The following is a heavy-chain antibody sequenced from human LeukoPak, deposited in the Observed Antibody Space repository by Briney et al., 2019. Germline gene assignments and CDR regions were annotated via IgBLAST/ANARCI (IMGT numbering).Heavy chain of an antibody. Sequence: APAKVSCKASGYTFTDYYIYWVRQAPGPGLKFMGWTNPKNGGTNYAQKFQGRVTMTSDTSISTAYMDLNSLKSDDTGVYYCARRVTAASGFDCWGKGTLVTVSS. CDR1: GYTFTDYY. CDR3: ARRVTAASGFDC. CDR2: TNPKNGGT. D-gene: IGHD6-13*01. J-gene: IGHJ4*02. V-gene: IGHV1-2*02.